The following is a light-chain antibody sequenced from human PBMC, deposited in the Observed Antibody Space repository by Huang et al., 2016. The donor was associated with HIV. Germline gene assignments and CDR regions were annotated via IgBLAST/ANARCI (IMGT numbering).Light chain of an antibody. CDR3: MQGTHWWT. CDR2: QVS. CDR1: QSLVHSDGNTD. J-gene: IGKJ1*01. V-gene: IGKV2-30*02. Sequence: DIVMTQSPLSLPVTLGQSAYISCRSSQSLVHSDGNTDLNLFQQRPGQSPRRLIYQVSKRDSGVPDRISGSGSGSDFTLKISRVEAEDVGVYYCMQGTHWWTFGQGTRVEIK.